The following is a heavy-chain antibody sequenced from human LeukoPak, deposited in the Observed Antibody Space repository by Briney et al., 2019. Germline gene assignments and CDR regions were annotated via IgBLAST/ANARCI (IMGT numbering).Heavy chain of an antibody. V-gene: IGHV3-33*01. CDR1: GFTFSVYG. D-gene: IGHD3-10*01. CDR2: IWNDGSNK. J-gene: IGHJ4*02. CDR3: ARASGPFDY. Sequence: GGSLRLSCAAPGFTFSVYGMHWVRQAPGKGLEWAAVIWNDGSNKYYADSVKGRFTISRDNSKNTLYLQMNSLRAEDTAVYSCARASGPFDYWGQGTLVTVSS.